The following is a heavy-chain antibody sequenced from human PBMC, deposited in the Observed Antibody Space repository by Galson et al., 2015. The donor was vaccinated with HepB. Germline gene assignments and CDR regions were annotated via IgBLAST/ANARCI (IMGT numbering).Heavy chain of an antibody. Sequence: SLRLSCAVSDFIFSSYSMNWVRQAPGKGLEWVACISSSPSYIYYADSVKGRFTISRDNAKNSLYLQMNSLRAEDTAVYYCARALITVIRGAPLESWGQGILVTVSS. J-gene: IGHJ4*02. V-gene: IGHV3-21*01. D-gene: IGHD3-10*01. CDR1: DFIFSSYS. CDR2: ISSSPSYI. CDR3: ARALITVIRGAPLES.